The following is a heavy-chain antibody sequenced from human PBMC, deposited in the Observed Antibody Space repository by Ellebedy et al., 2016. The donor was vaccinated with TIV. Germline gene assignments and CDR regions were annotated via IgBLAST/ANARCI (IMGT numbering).Heavy chain of an antibody. CDR2: IYYSGST. Sequence: SETLSLXXELDSGSFSGYYWSWIRQPPGKGLEWIGYIYYSGSTNYNPSLKSRVTISVDTSKNQFSLKLSSVTAADTAVYYCARGKRAKIYYYYYMDVWGKGTTVTVSS. J-gene: IGHJ6*03. V-gene: IGHV4-59*13. CDR1: SGSFSGYY. CDR3: ARGKRAKIYYYYYMDV.